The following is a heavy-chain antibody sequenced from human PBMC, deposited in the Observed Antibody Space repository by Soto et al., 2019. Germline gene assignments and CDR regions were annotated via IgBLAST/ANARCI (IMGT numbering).Heavy chain of an antibody. J-gene: IGHJ2*01. V-gene: IGHV4-59*01. CDR1: GDSISSYY. CDR2: IYYSGST. CDR3: ARGRGGYFNL. Sequence: QVQLQESGPGLVKPSETPSLTCTVSGDSISSYYWSWIRQPPGKGLEWIGYIYYSGSTNYNPSLKSRVTISVDTSKNQFSLKLSSVTAADTAVYYWARGRGGYFNLWGRGTLVTVSS.